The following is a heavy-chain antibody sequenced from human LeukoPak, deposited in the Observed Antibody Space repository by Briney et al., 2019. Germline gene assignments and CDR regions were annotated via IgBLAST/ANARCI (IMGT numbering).Heavy chain of an antibody. J-gene: IGHJ4*02. Sequence: GGSLRPSCAASGFTFSSYSMSWVRQAPGKGLEWVSSISSSSSYIYYADSVKGRFTISRDNAKNSLYLQMNSLRAEDTAVYYCARAARTGRLGYYFDYWGQGTLVTVSS. CDR1: GFTFSSYS. V-gene: IGHV3-21*01. D-gene: IGHD3/OR15-3a*01. CDR3: ARAARTGRLGYYFDY. CDR2: ISSSSSYI.